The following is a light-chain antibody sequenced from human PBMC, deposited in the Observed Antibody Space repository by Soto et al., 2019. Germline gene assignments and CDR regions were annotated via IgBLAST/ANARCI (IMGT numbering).Light chain of an antibody. CDR1: QSISAT. V-gene: IGKV3-15*01. CDR3: QQYNNSPWT. CDR2: GAS. Sequence: ELVLTHSPATLSLSPGERATLSGKASQSISATLAWYQQKPGQAPRLLIHGASTRATGFPGRFSGSGSGTDFTLTISSLQSEDFAVYYCQQYNNSPWTFGEGTKVDIK. J-gene: IGKJ1*01.